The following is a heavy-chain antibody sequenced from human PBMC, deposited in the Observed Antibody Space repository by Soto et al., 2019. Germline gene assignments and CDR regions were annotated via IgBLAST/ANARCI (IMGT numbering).Heavy chain of an antibody. CDR1: GGSVSSGSYY. D-gene: IGHD6-19*01. CDR2: IYYSGST. Sequence: PSETLSLTCTVSGGSVSSGSYYWSWIRQPPGKGLEWIGYIYYSGSTNYNPSLKSRVTISVDTSKNQFSLKLSSVTAADTAVYYCARVPPIAVAGKSARNYYYYGMDFWGQGSKVTVSS. CDR3: ARVPPIAVAGKSARNYYYYGMDF. J-gene: IGHJ6*02. V-gene: IGHV4-61*01.